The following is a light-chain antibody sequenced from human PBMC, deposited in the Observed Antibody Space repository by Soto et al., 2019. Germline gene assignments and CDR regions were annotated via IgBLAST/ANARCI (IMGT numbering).Light chain of an antibody. CDR1: SGHSNYA. Sequence: QPVLTQSPSASASLGASVELTCTLSSGHSNYAIAWHQQQPEKGPRYLMKLNSDGSHSKGDGIPDRFSGSSSGAERYLTISSLQSEDEADYYCQTWGTGLYVVFGGGTKLTVL. V-gene: IGLV4-69*01. CDR2: LNSDGSH. CDR3: QTWGTGLYVV. J-gene: IGLJ2*01.